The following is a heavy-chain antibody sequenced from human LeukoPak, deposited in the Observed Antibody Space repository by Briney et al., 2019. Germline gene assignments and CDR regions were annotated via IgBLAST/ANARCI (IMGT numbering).Heavy chain of an antibody. Sequence: PGGSLRLSCAASGFTFSSYWMSWVRQAPGKGLEWVANIKQDGSEKYYVDSVKGRFTISRDNAKNSLYLQMNGLRAEDTAVYYCARSGRLLWFGEQFDYWGQGTLVTVSS. J-gene: IGHJ4*02. V-gene: IGHV3-7*01. CDR3: ARSGRLLWFGEQFDY. D-gene: IGHD3-10*01. CDR2: IKQDGSEK. CDR1: GFTFSSYW.